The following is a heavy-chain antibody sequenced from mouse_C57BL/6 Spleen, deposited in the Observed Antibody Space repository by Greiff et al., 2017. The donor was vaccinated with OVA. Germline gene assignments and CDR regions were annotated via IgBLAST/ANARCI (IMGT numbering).Heavy chain of an antibody. Sequence: QVQLQQPGAELVKPGASVKMSCKASGYTFTSYWITWVKQRPGQGLEWIGNIYPGSGSTKYNEKLKSKATLTVDTSSCTAYMQLSSLTSEDSAVYYCARGGIDYPWFAFWGQGTLVTVSA. V-gene: IGHV1-55*01. CDR1: GYTFTSYW. CDR3: ARGGIDYPWFAF. D-gene: IGHD2-4*01. J-gene: IGHJ3*01. CDR2: IYPGSGST.